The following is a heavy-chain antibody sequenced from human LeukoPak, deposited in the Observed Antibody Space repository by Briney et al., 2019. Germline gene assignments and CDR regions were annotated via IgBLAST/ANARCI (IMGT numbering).Heavy chain of an antibody. CDR1: GGSISSYY. D-gene: IGHD6-13*01. CDR2: IYTSGST. V-gene: IGHV4-4*07. Sequence: SETLSLTCTVSGGSISSYYWSWIRQPAGKGLEWIGRIYTSGSTNYNPSLKSRVTMSVDTSKNQSSLKLSSVTAADTAVYYCASSAGIAAALSFDYWGQGTLVTVSS. J-gene: IGHJ4*02. CDR3: ASSAGIAAALSFDY.